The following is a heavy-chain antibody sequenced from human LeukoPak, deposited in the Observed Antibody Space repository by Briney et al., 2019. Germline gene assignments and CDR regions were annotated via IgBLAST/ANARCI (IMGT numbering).Heavy chain of an antibody. CDR3: ARLQVALYYFDY. V-gene: IGHV4-39*01. CDR1: GGSISTSSYY. Sequence: SETLSLTCTVSGGSISTSSYYWGWIRQPPGTGLEWIACIYYSGTTYYNPSLKSRVTMSVDTSKNQFSLKLSSVTAADTAVYYCARLQVALYYFDYWGQGTLVTVSS. CDR2: IYYSGTT. J-gene: IGHJ4*02. D-gene: IGHD5-12*01.